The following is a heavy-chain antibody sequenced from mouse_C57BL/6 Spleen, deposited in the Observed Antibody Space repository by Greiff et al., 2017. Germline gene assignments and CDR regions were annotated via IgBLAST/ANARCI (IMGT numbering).Heavy chain of an antibody. D-gene: IGHD6-1*01. CDR2: IYPGSGNT. CDR3: ARGGSPWAMDY. V-gene: IGHV1-66*01. Sequence: QVQLQQSGPELVKPGASVKISCKASGYSFTSYYIHWVKQRPGQGLEWIGWIYPGSGNTKYNEKFKGKATLTADTSSSTAYMQLSSLTSEDSAVYYCARGGSPWAMDYWGQGTSVTVSS. CDR1: GYSFTSYY. J-gene: IGHJ4*01.